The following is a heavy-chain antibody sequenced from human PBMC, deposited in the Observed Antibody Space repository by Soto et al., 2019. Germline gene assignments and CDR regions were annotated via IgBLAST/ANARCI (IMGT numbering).Heavy chain of an antibody. Sequence: EVQLLESGGGLVQPGGSLRLSCAASGFTFSSYAMSWVRQAPGKGLAWVSAISGSGGSTYYADSVKGRFTISRDNSKNTLYLQMNSLRAEVTAGYYCARGVPGYRVCCYWGQGTLVTVAS. D-gene: IGHD6-13*01. CDR2: ISGSGGST. J-gene: IGHJ4*02. V-gene: IGHV3-23*01. CDR3: ARGVPGYRVCCY. CDR1: GFTFSSYA.